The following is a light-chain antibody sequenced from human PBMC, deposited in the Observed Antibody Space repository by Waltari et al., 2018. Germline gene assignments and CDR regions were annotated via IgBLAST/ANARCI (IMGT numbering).Light chain of an antibody. CDR3: ATWDTSLSAVL. Sequence: QSVLTQPPSMSSAPGQKVTISCSGRSSNIGNNFVSWYRQLPGAAPELPIYDTTFRPPGMPARFSGSKSGTSATLGITGIRTGDEADYYCATWDTSLSAVLFGGGTKLTVL. CDR2: DTT. J-gene: IGLJ2*01. CDR1: SSNIGNNF. V-gene: IGLV1-51*01.